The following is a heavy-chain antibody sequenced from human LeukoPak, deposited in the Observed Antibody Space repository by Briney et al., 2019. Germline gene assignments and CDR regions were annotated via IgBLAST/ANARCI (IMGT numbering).Heavy chain of an antibody. Sequence: PGGSLRLSCAASGFTFRSYSMHWVRQAPGKGLEWVSYFSSTSSTIYYADSVKGRFTISRDNAKNSLYLQMNSLRDEDTAVYYCARAAPYYYDSSGYSAFDSWGQGTMVTVSA. V-gene: IGHV3-48*02. CDR1: GFTFRSYS. CDR3: ARAAPYYYDSSGYSAFDS. CDR2: FSSTSSTI. D-gene: IGHD3-22*01. J-gene: IGHJ3*02.